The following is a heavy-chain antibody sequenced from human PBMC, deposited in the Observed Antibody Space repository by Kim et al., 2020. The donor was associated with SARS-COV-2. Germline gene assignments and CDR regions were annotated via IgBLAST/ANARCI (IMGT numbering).Heavy chain of an antibody. V-gene: IGHV1-8*01. CDR1: GYTFTSYD. D-gene: IGHD1-26*01. CDR3: ARGHRAGDGMDV. CDR2: MNPNSGNT. J-gene: IGHJ6*02. Sequence: ASVKVSCKASGYTFTSYDINWVRQATGQGLEWMGWMNPNSGNTGYAQKFQGRVTMTRNTSISTAYMELSSLRSEDTAVYYCARGHRAGDGMDVWGQGTTVTVSS.